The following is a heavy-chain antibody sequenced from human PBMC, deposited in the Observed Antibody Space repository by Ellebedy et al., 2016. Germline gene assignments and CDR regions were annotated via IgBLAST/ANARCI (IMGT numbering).Heavy chain of an antibody. CDR2: IRSKANSYAT. D-gene: IGHD3-10*01. Sequence: GGSLRLSCAASGFTFSGSAMHWVRQASGKGLEWVGRIRSKANSYATAYDASVKGRFTISRDNSKNTLYLQMNSLRAEDTAVYYCARDIGYYGSGSRPGAFDYWGQGTMVTVSS. J-gene: IGHJ4*03. CDR3: ARDIGYYGSGSRPGAFDY. V-gene: IGHV3-73*01. CDR1: GFTFSGSA.